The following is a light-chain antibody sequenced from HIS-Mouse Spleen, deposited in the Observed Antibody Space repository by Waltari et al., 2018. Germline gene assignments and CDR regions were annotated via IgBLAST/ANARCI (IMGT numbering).Light chain of an antibody. CDR1: NIGSKH. CDR3: QVWDSSTVV. CDR2: RDS. V-gene: IGLV3-9*01. J-gene: IGLJ2*01. Sequence: SYELTQPLSVSVALGQTARITRGGNNIGSKHVHWYQQNPGQAPVLVIYRDSNRPSGIPERFSGSNSGNTATLTISRAQAGDEADYYCQVWDSSTVVFGGGTKLTVL.